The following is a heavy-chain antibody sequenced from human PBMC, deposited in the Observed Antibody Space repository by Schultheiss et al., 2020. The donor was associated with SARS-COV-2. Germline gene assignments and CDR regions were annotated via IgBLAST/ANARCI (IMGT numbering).Heavy chain of an antibody. Sequence: GGSLRLSCAASGFTFTGQAMHWVRQAPGKGLEWVSAISGSGGSTYYADSVKGRFTISRDNSKNTLYLQMNSLRAEDTAVYYCAKVVPAAMGYYYYGMDVWGQGTTVTVSS. CDR2: ISGSGGST. V-gene: IGHV3-23*01. CDR1: GFTFTGQA. J-gene: IGHJ6*02. D-gene: IGHD2-2*01. CDR3: AKVVPAAMGYYYYGMDV.